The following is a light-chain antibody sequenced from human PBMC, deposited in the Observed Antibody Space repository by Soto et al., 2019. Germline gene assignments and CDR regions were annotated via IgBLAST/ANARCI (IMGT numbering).Light chain of an antibody. CDR3: CSYAGSYTWV. J-gene: IGLJ3*02. CDR2: DVT. CDR1: SSDVGGYNF. V-gene: IGLV2-11*01. Sequence: QSVLTQPRSVSGSPGQSVTISCTGTSSDVGGYNFVSWYQQHPGKAPKLIIYDVTERPSGVPGRFSGSKSANTASLTISGLQAEDEADYYCCSYAGSYTWVFGGGTQLTVL.